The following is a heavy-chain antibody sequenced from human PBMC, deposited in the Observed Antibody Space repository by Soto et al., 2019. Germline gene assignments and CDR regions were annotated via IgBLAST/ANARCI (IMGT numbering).Heavy chain of an antibody. CDR2: TYYRSKWYN. CDR3: ARDINWNYDY. J-gene: IGHJ4*02. V-gene: IGHV6-1*01. Sequence: SQTLSLAFALSGDTLSIQIAACNWMTQSPSRGLEWLGRTYYRSKWYNDYAVSVKSRITINPDTSKNQFSLQLNSVTPEDTAVYYCARDINWNYDYWGQGTMVTVSS. CDR1: GDTLSIQIAA. D-gene: IGHD1-7*01.